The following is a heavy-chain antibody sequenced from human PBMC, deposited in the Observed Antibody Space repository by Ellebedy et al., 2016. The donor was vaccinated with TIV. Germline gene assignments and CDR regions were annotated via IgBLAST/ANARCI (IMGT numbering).Heavy chain of an antibody. CDR3: VRVMWPVPGPVDPFDY. J-gene: IGHJ4*02. CDR2: ISNSGSTI. D-gene: IGHD6-19*01. V-gene: IGHV3-11*01. Sequence: GESLKISCAASGFSFSDYYMSWIRQAPGKGLEWVSYISNSGSTIYYADSVKGRFTISRDNAKKSLYLQMNSLRAEDTAVFYCVRVMWPVPGPVDPFDYWGQGTPVTVSS. CDR1: GFSFSDYY.